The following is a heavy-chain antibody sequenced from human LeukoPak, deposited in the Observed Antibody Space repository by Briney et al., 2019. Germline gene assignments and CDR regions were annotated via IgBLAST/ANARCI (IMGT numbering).Heavy chain of an antibody. CDR3: ARDRHYAFDI. CDR2: ITLRSSE. CDR1: GFTFNSYT. J-gene: IGHJ3*02. Sequence: GGSLRLSCAASGFTFNSYTMNWVRQAPGKGLEWIAYITLRSSEYYADSVEGRFTISRDNAKNSLYLQMNSLRAEDTAVYYCARDRHYAFDIWGQGTMVTVSS. V-gene: IGHV3-21*05.